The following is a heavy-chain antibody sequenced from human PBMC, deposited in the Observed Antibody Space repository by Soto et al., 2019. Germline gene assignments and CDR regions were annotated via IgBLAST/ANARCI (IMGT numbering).Heavy chain of an antibody. Sequence: GESLKISCKASGYIFTSYWIGWVRQMPGIGLEWMGIVNPAGSDTRYSPSFQGQVTVSADKSISTAYLQWGSLKASDTAMYYCVTPDSSGYYSHWGQGTTVTVSS. D-gene: IGHD3-22*01. CDR1: GYIFTSYW. V-gene: IGHV5-51*01. CDR3: VTPDSSGYYSH. J-gene: IGHJ4*02. CDR2: VNPAGSDT.